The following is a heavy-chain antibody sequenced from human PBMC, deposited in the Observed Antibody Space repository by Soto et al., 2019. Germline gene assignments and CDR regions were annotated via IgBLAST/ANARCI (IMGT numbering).Heavy chain of an antibody. V-gene: IGHV3-48*02. D-gene: IGHD5-12*01. J-gene: IGHJ4*02. Sequence: GGSLRLSCAASGFTFSRYSMNWVRQAPGKGLEWVSYISSSSSTIYYADSVKGRFTISRDNAKNSLYLQMNSLRDEDTAVYYCARNGAGNRGYSGYALWGQGTLVTVSS. CDR1: GFTFSRYS. CDR3: ARNGAGNRGYSGYAL. CDR2: ISSSSSTI.